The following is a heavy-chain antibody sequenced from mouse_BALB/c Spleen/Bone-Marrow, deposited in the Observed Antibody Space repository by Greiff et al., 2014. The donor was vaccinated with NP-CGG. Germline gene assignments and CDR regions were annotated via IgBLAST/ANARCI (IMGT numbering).Heavy chain of an antibody. V-gene: IGHV1-77*01. CDR1: GYTFTDYY. Sequence: QVQLQQSGAELARPGASVKLSCKASGYTFTDYYINWVKQRTGQGLEWIREIYPGSGNTYYNEKFKGKATLTADKSSSTAYMQLSSLTSEDSAVYFCARSRGYAWFAYWGQGTLVTVSA. CDR2: IYPGSGNT. D-gene: IGHD2-2*01. CDR3: ARSRGYAWFAY. J-gene: IGHJ3*01.